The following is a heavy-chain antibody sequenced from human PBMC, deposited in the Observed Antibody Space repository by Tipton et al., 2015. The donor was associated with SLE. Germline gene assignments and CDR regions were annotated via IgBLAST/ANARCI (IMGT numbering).Heavy chain of an antibody. V-gene: IGHV4-39*07. CDR1: GDSISSSSYY. CDR3: ASYCSGGRCYSDY. J-gene: IGHJ4*02. Sequence: LRLSCTVSGDSISSSSYYWGWIRQHPGKGLEWIGRLYYGGTTYYNPSLKSRVTISVGTSKNQCSMKLNSVTAADTAVYYCASYCSGGRCYSDYWGQGTLVTVSS. CDR2: LYYGGTT. D-gene: IGHD2-15*01.